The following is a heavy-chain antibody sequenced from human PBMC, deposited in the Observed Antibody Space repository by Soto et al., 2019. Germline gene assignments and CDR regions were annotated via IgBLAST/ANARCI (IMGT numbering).Heavy chain of an antibody. Sequence: ASVKVSCKASGYTFTDYYMHWVRQAPGQGLEWMGWINPNSGGTNYAQRFQGRVTLTRDTSISTAYMELSRLRSDDTAVYYCARASYYYGTSGYPTHNWFDPWGQGTLVTVSS. CDR3: ARASYYYGTSGYPTHNWFDP. D-gene: IGHD3-22*01. CDR1: GYTFTDYY. V-gene: IGHV1-2*02. J-gene: IGHJ5*02. CDR2: INPNSGGT.